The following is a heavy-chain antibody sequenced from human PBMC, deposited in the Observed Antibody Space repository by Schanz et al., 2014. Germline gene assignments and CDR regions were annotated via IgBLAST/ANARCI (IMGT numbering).Heavy chain of an antibody. CDR2: LSEGGGGT. CDR3: ARGRVLES. V-gene: IGHV3-23*04. Sequence: EVQLVESGGDLVQPGGSLRLSCSASGFTLSNYAMSWVRQAPGKGLEWVSALSEGGGGTHYADSVRGRFTISRDNAKNSLFLQMNSLRPEDTAVYYCARGRVLESWGQGTLVTVSS. CDR1: GFTLSNYA. D-gene: IGHD1-1*01. J-gene: IGHJ5*02.